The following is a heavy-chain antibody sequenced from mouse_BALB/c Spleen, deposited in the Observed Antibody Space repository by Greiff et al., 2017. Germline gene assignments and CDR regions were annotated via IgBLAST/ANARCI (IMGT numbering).Heavy chain of an antibody. D-gene: IGHD3-1*01. CDR1: GFTFSNYW. J-gene: IGHJ4*01. CDR3: TSSGYGGMDD. V-gene: IGHV6-6*02. CDR2: IRLKSNNYAT. Sequence: EVQGVESGGGLVQPGGSMKLSCVASGFTFSNYWMNWVRQSPEKGLEWVAEIRLKSNNYATHYAESVKGRFTISRDDSKSSVYLQMNNLRAEDTGIYYCTSSGYGGMDDWGQGTSVTVSS.